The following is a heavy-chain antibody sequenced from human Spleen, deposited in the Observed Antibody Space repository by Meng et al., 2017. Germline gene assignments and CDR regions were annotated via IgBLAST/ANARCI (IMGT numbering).Heavy chain of an antibody. J-gene: IGHJ5*02. CDR3: ARVGTTTFDP. V-gene: IGHV1-46*01. CDR2: INPSGGST. D-gene: IGHD1-14*01. Sequence: QGQLVQSGAEVKKPGASVKVSCKASGYTLPDYWLHWVRRAPGQGLEWMGIINPSGGSTSYAQKFQGRVTMTRDTSTSTVYMELSSLRSEDTAVYYCARVGTTTFDPWGQGTLVTVSS. CDR1: GYTLPDYW.